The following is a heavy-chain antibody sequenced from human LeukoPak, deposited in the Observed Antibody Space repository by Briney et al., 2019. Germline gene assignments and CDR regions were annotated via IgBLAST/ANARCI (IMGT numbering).Heavy chain of an antibody. CDR2: IYYTETT. CDR1: GGSVTSGDYY. J-gene: IGHJ4*02. CDR3: ARSVGYYDYVWGTNSPFDY. Sequence: SETLSLTCTVSGGSVTSGDYYWSWIRQPPGKGLEWIGYIYYTETTYYNPSFKSRVTISLDRSKNQFSLKLSSVTAADTAVYYCARSVGYYDYVWGTNSPFDYWGQGTLVTVSS. V-gene: IGHV4-30-2*01. D-gene: IGHD3-16*01.